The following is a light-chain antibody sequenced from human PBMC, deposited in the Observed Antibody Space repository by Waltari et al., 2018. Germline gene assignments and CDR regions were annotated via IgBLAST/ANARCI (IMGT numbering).Light chain of an antibody. Sequence: NFILTQQHSVSESPGKTVTISCTRSSGRIAGNYVQWYQQRPGSAHTIVLYEDNRRHSGVPDLFAGSIDSSSNSASLTISGLKTEDEADDYCQSYDYYSQTIVFGGGTKLTVL. J-gene: IGLJ2*01. CDR2: EDN. CDR1: SGRIAGNY. CDR3: QSYDYYSQTIV. V-gene: IGLV6-57*04.